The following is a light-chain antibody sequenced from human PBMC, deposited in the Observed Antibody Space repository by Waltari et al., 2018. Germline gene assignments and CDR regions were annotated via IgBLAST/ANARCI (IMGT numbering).Light chain of an antibody. CDR2: GAS. Sequence: EIVLTQSPATLSLSPGERATLSCRASESVSNYLAWYQQKPGQTPRLLIYGASNRATGIPARFSGSGRGTDFTLTINSVEPEDFAVYYCQQRVNWPFTFGPGTKVEI. V-gene: IGKV3D-11*02. J-gene: IGKJ3*01. CDR3: QQRVNWPFT. CDR1: ESVSNY.